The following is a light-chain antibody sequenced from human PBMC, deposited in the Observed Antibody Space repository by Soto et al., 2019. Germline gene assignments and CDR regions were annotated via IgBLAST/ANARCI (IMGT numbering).Light chain of an antibody. J-gene: IGLJ2*01. CDR1: SSNIGSNH. V-gene: IGLV1-47*01. CDR2: RSD. Sequence: QSVLTQPPSTSGTPGQRVTISCSGSSSNIGSNHVYWYQQFPGMAPKLPMYRSDQRPTGVPDRFSGSKSGTSASLAISWLRSDDEADYYCSARDDSLSGVVFGGGTKLTVL. CDR3: SARDDSLSGVV.